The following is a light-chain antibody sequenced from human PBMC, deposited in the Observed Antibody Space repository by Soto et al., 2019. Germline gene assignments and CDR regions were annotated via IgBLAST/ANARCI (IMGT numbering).Light chain of an antibody. V-gene: IGKV3-15*01. CDR2: GAS. CDR1: QSVSSN. Sequence: EIVLTQSPATLSVSPWERATLSCRASQSVSSNLAWYQQKPGQAPRLLIYGASTRATGIPARFSGSGSGTEFTLTISSLQSEDFAVYYCQQYNNWPITFGQGTRLEI. J-gene: IGKJ5*01. CDR3: QQYNNWPIT.